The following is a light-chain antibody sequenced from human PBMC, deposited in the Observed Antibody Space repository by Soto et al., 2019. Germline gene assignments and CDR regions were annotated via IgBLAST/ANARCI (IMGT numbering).Light chain of an antibody. CDR1: SGHSSYA. J-gene: IGLJ3*02. CDR3: QTWGTGIWV. CDR2: LNSDGSH. V-gene: IGLV4-69*01. Sequence: QSVLTQSPSASASLGASVKLTCTLSSGHSSYAIAWHQQQPEKGPRYLMKLNSDGSHSKGDWIPDRFSGSSSGAERYLTISSIQSEDEADYYCQTWGTGIWVFCGGTKLTVL.